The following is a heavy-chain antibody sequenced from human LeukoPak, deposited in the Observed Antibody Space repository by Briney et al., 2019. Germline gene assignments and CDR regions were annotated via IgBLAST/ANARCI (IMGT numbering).Heavy chain of an antibody. J-gene: IGHJ6*03. V-gene: IGHV4-34*01. CDR2: INHSGST. D-gene: IGHD3-10*01. Sequence: SETLSLTCAVYGGSFSGYYWSWIGQPPGKGLEWIGEINHSGSTNYNPSLKSRVTISVDTSKNQFSLKLSSVTAADTAVYYCARLQVGSGTYYYYYYMDVWGKGTTVTISS. CDR3: ARLQVGSGTYYYYYYMDV. CDR1: GGSFSGYY.